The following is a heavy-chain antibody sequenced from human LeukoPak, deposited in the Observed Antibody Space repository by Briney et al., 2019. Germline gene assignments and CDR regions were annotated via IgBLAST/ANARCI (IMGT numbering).Heavy chain of an antibody. CDR3: AKDVGALERNPDY. Sequence: GGSLRLPCAASGFNFDDYAMHWVRQVPGKGLEWVSGISWNSDSIGYADSVKGRFTISRDNAKKSLYLQMNSLRAEDTALYHCAKDVGALERNPDYWGQGILVTVSS. J-gene: IGHJ4*02. CDR2: ISWNSDSI. CDR1: GFNFDDYA. V-gene: IGHV3-9*01. D-gene: IGHD1-1*01.